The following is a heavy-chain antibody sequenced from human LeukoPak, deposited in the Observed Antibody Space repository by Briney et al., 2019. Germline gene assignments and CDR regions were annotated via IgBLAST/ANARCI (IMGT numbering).Heavy chain of an antibody. CDR3: ARDRDIVVVVAATPYYYYYMDV. CDR1: GFTFSSYW. V-gene: IGHV3-7*01. J-gene: IGHJ6*03. Sequence: GGSLRLSCAASGFTFSSYWMSWVRQALGKGLEWVANIKQDGSEKYYVDSVKGRFTISRDNAKNSLYLQMNSLRAEDTAVYYCARDRDIVVVVAATPYYYYYMDVWGKGATVTVSS. D-gene: IGHD2-15*01. CDR2: IKQDGSEK.